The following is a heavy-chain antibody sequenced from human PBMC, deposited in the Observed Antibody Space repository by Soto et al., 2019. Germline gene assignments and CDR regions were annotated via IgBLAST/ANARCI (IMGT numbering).Heavy chain of an antibody. V-gene: IGHV3-30-3*01. Sequence: GGSLRLSCAASGFTFSSYAMHWVRQAPGKGLEWVAVISYDGSNKYYADSVKGRFTISRDNSKNTLYLQMNSLRAEDTAVYYCASDRPPNPTPNDYWGQGTLVTVSS. CDR2: ISYDGSNK. CDR1: GFTFSSYA. CDR3: ASDRPPNPTPNDY. J-gene: IGHJ4*02.